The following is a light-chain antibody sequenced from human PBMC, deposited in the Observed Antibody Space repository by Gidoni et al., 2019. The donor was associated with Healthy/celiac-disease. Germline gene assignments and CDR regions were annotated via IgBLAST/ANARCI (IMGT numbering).Light chain of an antibody. CDR2: GNS. J-gene: IGLJ1*01. CDR1: SSNIGAGYD. V-gene: IGLV1-40*01. CDR3: QSYDSSLSGCYV. Sequence: RVTISCTGSSSNIGAGYDVHWYQQPPGTAPKLLIYGNSNRPSGVPDRFSGSKSGTSASLAITGLQAEDEADYYCQSYDSSLSGCYVFGTGTKVTVL.